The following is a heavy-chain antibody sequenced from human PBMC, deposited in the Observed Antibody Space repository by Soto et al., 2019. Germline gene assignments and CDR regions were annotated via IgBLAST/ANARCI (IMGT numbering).Heavy chain of an antibody. CDR3: ARASLYQLLYGGDAFDI. CDR2: ISAYNGNT. J-gene: IGHJ3*02. V-gene: IGHV1-18*04. D-gene: IGHD2-2*02. CDR1: GYTFTSYG. Sequence: QVQLVQSGAEVKKPGASVKVSCKASGYTFTSYGISWVRQAPGQGLEWMGWISAYNGNTNYAQKLQGRVTMTTDTSTSTAYMELRSLSSDDRAVYYCARASLYQLLYGGDAFDIWGQGTMVTVSS.